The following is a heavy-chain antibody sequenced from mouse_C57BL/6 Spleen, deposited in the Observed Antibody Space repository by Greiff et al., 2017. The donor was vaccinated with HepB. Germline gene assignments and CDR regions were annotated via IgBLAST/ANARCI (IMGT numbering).Heavy chain of an antibody. D-gene: IGHD1-1*01. V-gene: IGHV1-22*01. Sequence: DVKLVESGPELVKPGASVKMSCKASGYTFTDYNMHWVKQSHGKSLEWIGYINPNNGGTSYNQKFKGKATLTVNKSSSTAYMELRSLTSEDSAVYYCARSMGEEVVDYAMDYWGQGTSVTVSS. CDR1: GYTFTDYN. CDR2: INPNNGGT. CDR3: ARSMGEEVVDYAMDY. J-gene: IGHJ4*01.